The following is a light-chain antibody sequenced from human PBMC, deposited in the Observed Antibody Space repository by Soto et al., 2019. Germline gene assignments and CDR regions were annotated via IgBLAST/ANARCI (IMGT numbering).Light chain of an antibody. V-gene: IGLV2-14*01. Sequence: LTQPASVSGSRGQSMAISCTGTSSDVGGYNYVSWHQQHPGKAPKVLISVVSNRPSGVSNRFSGSKSGNTASLTISGLQAEDEADYYCSSYRSGGTFVFGSGTKVTV. J-gene: IGLJ1*01. CDR2: VVS. CDR1: SSDVGGYNY. CDR3: SSYRSGGTFV.